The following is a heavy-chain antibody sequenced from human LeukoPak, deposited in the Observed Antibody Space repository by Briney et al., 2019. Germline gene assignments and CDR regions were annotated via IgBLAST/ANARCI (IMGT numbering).Heavy chain of an antibody. CDR2: INPSGGST. D-gene: IGHD5-18*01. CDR1: GYTFTSYY. Sequence: ASVKVSCKASGYTFTSYYMQWVRQAPGQGLEWMGIINPSGGSTSYAQKFQGRVSMTRDTSTSTVYMELSSLRFEDTAVYYCARSQGGAYSYGTDYWGQGTLVTVSS. CDR3: ARSQGGAYSYGTDY. V-gene: IGHV1-46*01. J-gene: IGHJ4*02.